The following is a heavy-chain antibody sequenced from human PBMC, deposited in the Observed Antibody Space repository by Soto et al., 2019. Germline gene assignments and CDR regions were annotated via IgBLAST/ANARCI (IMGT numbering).Heavy chain of an antibody. Sequence: EVQLVESGGALVQPGGSLRLSCAASGFNFNYYWMSWVRQAPGKGLQWVAVISSDGSTYYADSVKGRFTISRDNSKNTLYLEMNSLRAEDTDVYYCARDTFGGAYDFLHGGQGTLVTVSS. V-gene: IGHV3-66*01. CDR2: ISSDGST. D-gene: IGHD3-3*01. CDR3: ARDTFGGAYDFLH. CDR1: GFNFNYYW. J-gene: IGHJ4*02.